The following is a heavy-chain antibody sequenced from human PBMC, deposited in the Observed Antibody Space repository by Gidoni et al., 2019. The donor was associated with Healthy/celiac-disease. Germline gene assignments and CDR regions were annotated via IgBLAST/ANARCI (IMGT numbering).Heavy chain of an antibody. Sequence: QVQLVESGGGVVQPGRSLRLSCAAPGFPFSSYGMHWVRQAPGKGLEGVAVISYDGSNKYYADSVKGRFTISRDNSKNTLYLQMNSLRAEDTAVYYCAKDRIITIFGVVIGDAFDIWGQGTMVTVSS. V-gene: IGHV3-30*18. J-gene: IGHJ3*02. CDR1: GFPFSSYG. D-gene: IGHD3-3*01. CDR2: ISYDGSNK. CDR3: AKDRIITIFGVVIGDAFDI.